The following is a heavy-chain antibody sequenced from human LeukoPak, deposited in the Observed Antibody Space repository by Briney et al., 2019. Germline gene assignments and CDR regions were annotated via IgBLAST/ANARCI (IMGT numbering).Heavy chain of an antibody. J-gene: IGHJ4*02. D-gene: IGHD3-10*01. CDR3: ASPYGSGSLDY. CDR1: KFTFSSYE. Sequence: PGGSLRLSCAASKFTFSSYEINWVRQAPGKGLEWVSYISSSGSTIYYADSVKGRFTISRDNAKNSLYLQMNSLRAEDTAVYYCASPYGSGSLDYWGQGTLVTVSS. CDR2: ISSSGSTI. V-gene: IGHV3-48*03.